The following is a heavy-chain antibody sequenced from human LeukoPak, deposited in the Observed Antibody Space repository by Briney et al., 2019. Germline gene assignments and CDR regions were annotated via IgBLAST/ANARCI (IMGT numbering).Heavy chain of an antibody. V-gene: IGHV3-23*01. CDR3: AKPQDNVPAAIPDY. CDR1: GFTFSSYA. J-gene: IGHJ4*02. CDR2: ISGSGGST. Sequence: GGSLILSCAASGFTFSSYAMSWVRQAPGKGLEWVSAISGSGGSTYYADSVKGRFTISRDNSKNTLYLQMNSLRAEDTAVYYCAKPQDNVPAAIPDYWGQGTLVTVSS. D-gene: IGHD2-2*02.